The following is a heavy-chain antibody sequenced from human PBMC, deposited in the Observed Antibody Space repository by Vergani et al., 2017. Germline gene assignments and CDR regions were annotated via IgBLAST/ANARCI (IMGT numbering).Heavy chain of an antibody. CDR2: ISGSGGST. V-gene: IGHV3-23*01. J-gene: IGHJ3*02. CDR1: GFTFSSYA. Sequence: EVQLLESGGGLVQPGGSLRLSCAASGFTFSSYAMSWVRQAPGKGLEWVSAISGSGGSTYYADSVKGRFTISRDNSKNTLYLQINSLRAEDTAVYYCAKQPYYYDSSGYAFDIWGQGTMVTVSS. D-gene: IGHD3-22*01. CDR3: AKQPYYYDSSGYAFDI.